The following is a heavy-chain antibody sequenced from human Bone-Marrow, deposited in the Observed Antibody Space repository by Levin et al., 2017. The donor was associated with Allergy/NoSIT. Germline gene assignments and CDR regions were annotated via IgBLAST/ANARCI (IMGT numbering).Heavy chain of an antibody. V-gene: IGHV1-18*04. D-gene: IGHD3-10*01. CDR1: GYTFIDYG. J-gene: IGHJ6*02. CDR3: VRGGTLARGNSNYYHYGLDV. Sequence: PGESLKISCKTSGYTFIDYGISWVRQAPGQGLEWMGWIGAKNGNTWYSQKVQDRVIMTTDTSTSTAYMELRSLRSDDTAVYYCVRGGTLARGNSNYYHYGLDVWGPGTTVTVSS. CDR2: IGAKNGNT.